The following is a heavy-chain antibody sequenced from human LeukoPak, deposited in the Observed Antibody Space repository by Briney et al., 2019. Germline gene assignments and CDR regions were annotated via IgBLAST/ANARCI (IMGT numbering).Heavy chain of an antibody. CDR1: GGSISSSSYY. J-gene: IGHJ4*02. Sequence: SETLSLTCTVSGGSISSSSYYWGWIRQPPGKGLEWIGSIYYSGSTYYNPSLKSRVTISVDTSKNQFSLKLSSVTAADTAVYYCARRYFDRDYWGQRTLVTVSS. CDR3: ARRYFDRDY. V-gene: IGHV4-39*07. CDR2: IYYSGST. D-gene: IGHD3-9*01.